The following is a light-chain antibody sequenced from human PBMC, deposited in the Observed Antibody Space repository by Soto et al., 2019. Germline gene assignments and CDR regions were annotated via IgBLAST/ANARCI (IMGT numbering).Light chain of an antibody. CDR2: GAS. V-gene: IGKV3-20*01. J-gene: IGKJ1*01. CDR3: QKYGNFWT. Sequence: EIVMTPSPATLSVSPVDRATLSCRASQGFSSTVAWYQQKPGQAPRLLIYGASSRATGIPDRFSGSGSGTDFSLTIRRLEPDDFAVYYCQKYGNFWTVGQGTKVDI. CDR1: QGFSST.